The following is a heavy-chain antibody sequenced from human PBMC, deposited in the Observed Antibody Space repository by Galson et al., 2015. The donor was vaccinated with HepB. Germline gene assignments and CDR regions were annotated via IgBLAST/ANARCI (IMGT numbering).Heavy chain of an antibody. CDR2: INSDGGST. CDR1: GFTFSSYW. CDR3: ARDGSRVDGMDV. V-gene: IGHV3-74*01. Sequence: SLRLSCAASGFTFSSYWMHWVRQAPGKGLVWVSRINSDGGSTSYADSVKGRFTISRDNAKNTLYLQMNSLRAEDTAVYYCARDGSRVDGMDVWGQGTTVTVSS. D-gene: IGHD1-26*01. J-gene: IGHJ6*02.